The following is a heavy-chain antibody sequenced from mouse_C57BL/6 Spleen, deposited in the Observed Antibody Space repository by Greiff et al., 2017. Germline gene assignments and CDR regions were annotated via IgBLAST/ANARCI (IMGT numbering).Heavy chain of an antibody. J-gene: IGHJ4*01. V-gene: IGHV1-22*01. D-gene: IGHD2-2*01. CDR2: INPNNGGT. CDR3: AREGDPGYEAMDY. Sequence: DVKLQESGPELVKPGASVKMSGKASGYTFTDYNMHWVKQSHGKSLAWIGYINPNNGGTCYNQKFKGKATLTANKSSSTAYLELRSLTSEDSAVYYCAREGDPGYEAMDYWGQGTSVTVSS. CDR1: GYTFTDYN.